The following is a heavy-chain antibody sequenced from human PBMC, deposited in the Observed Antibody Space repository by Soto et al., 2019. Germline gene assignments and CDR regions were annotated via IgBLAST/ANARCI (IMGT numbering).Heavy chain of an antibody. J-gene: IGHJ6*02. Sequence: LRLSCAASGFTFSDYYMSWIRQAPGKGLEWISYISPTGSTPYYADSVRGRFTISRDNAKNSLYLQMSSLRAEDTAVYYCARRYNWNYYYYGMDVWGQGTTVTVSS. V-gene: IGHV3-11*01. CDR3: ARRYNWNYYYYGMDV. D-gene: IGHD1-20*01. CDR2: ISPTGSTP. CDR1: GFTFSDYY.